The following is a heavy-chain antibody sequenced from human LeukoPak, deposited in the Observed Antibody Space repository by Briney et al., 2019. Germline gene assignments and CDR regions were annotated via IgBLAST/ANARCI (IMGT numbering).Heavy chain of an antibody. CDR3: ASLLLWFGELSNNPYYYYGMDV. J-gene: IGHJ6*02. V-gene: IGHV4-31*03. Sequence: SSQTLSLTCTVSGGSISSGGYYWSWIRQHPGKGLEWIGYIYYSGSTYYNPSLKSRVTISVDTSKNQLSLKLSSVTAADTAVYYCASLLLWFGELSNNPYYYYGMDVWGQGTTVTVSS. CDR2: IYYSGST. D-gene: IGHD3-10*01. CDR1: GGSISSGGYY.